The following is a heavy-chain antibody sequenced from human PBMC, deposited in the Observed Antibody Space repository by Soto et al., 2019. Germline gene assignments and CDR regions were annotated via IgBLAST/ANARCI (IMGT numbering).Heavy chain of an antibody. J-gene: IGHJ4*02. CDR2: INHSGST. CDR1: GGSFSGYY. D-gene: IGHD3-10*01. V-gene: IGHV4-34*01. Sequence: PSETLSLTCAVYGGSFSGYYWSWIRQPPGKGLEWIGEINHSGSTNYNPSLKSRVTISVDTSKNQFSLKLSSVTAADTAVYYCARGGGDGPTYGYWGQGTLVTVSS. CDR3: ARGGGDGPTYGY.